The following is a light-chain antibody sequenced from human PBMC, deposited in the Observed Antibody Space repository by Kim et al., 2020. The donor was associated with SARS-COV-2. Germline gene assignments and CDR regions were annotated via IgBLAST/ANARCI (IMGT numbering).Light chain of an antibody. J-gene: IGLJ2*01. CDR1: KLGDKF. V-gene: IGLV3-1*01. CDR2: QDD. CDR3: QAWDSGTAK. Sequence: SVSPGQTASITCSGDKLGDKFACWYQQKPGQSPVLVIYQDDKRPSGIPERFSGSNSGNTATLTISGTQAMDEADYYCQAWDSGTAKFGGGTKLTVL.